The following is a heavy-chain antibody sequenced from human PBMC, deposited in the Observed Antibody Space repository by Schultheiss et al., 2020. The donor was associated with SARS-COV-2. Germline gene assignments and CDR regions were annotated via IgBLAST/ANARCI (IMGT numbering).Heavy chain of an antibody. CDR2: ISYDGNKK. CDR1: GFTFSSYA. Sequence: GGSLRLSCAASGFTFSSYAMHWVRQAPGKVLEWVAVISYDGNKKYFADSVKGRITISRDNFKNTVHLQMNSLRGDDTAVYFCARDGGVVPGAISWADDWGQGTLVTVSS. D-gene: IGHD2-2*02. V-gene: IGHV3-30*04. CDR3: ARDGGVVPGAISWADD. J-gene: IGHJ4*02.